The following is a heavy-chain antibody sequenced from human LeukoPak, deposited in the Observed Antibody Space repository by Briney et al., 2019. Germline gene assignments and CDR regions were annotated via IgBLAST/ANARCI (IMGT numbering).Heavy chain of an antibody. D-gene: IGHD6-13*01. CDR1: GYRFTDLY. CDR2: IDPISGGT. CDR3: AAELSSSWLHTFDY. V-gene: IGHV1-2*02. Sequence: ASVKVSCKASGYRFTDLYIHWVRQAPGQGLEWMGRIDPISGGTIYTQKFQGRVTMTRDTSISTAYMELSSLRSEDTAVYYCAAELSSSWLHTFDYWGQGTLVTVSS. J-gene: IGHJ4*02.